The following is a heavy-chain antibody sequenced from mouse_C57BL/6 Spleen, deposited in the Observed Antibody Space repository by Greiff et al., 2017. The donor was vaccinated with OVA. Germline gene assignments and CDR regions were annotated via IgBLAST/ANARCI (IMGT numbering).Heavy chain of an antibody. Sequence: EVQGVESGGDLVKPGGSLKLSCAASGFTFSSYGMSWVRQTPDKRLEWVATISSGGSYTYYPDSVKGRFTISRDNAKNTLYLQMSSLKSEDTAMYYCGSLRRDEAWFAYWGQGTLVTVSA. D-gene: IGHD1-2*01. CDR1: GFTFSSYG. CDR3: GSLRRDEAWFAY. J-gene: IGHJ3*01. V-gene: IGHV5-6*01. CDR2: ISSGGSYT.